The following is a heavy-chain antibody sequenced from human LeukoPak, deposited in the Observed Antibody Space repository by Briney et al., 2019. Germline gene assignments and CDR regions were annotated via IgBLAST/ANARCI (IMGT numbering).Heavy chain of an antibody. J-gene: IGHJ2*01. D-gene: IGHD3-22*01. CDR3: ASDSSGYKWYFDL. CDR1: GGTFSSYA. V-gene: IGHV1-8*02. Sequence: ASVKVSCKASGGTFSSYAISWVRQAPGQGLEWMGWINPNSGGTTYAQKLQGRVTMTRDTSTGTVYMELSSLRSEDTAVYYCASDSSGYKWYFDLWGRGTLVTVSS. CDR2: INPNSGGT.